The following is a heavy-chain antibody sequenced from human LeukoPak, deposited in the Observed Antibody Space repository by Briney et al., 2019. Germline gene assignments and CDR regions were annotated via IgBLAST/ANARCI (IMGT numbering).Heavy chain of an antibody. D-gene: IGHD6-19*01. V-gene: IGHV3-23*01. CDR3: ATDGRYSSGWSWFDY. CDR1: GFTFNIYD. J-gene: IGHJ4*02. CDR2: ISGSGGTT. Sequence: GGTLRLSCAASGFTFNIYDMNWVRQAPGKGLEWVSIISGSGGTTYYADSVKGRFTISRDNSKNTLYLQMNSLRSEDTAVYYCATDGRYSSGWSWFDYWGQGTLVTVSS.